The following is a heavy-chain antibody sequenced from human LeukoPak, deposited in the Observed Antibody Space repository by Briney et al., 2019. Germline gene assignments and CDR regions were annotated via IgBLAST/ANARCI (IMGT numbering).Heavy chain of an antibody. V-gene: IGHV4-61*01. D-gene: IGHD5-18*01. CDR2: IYYSGGT. CDR1: GGSVSSGSYY. Sequence: SETLSLTCTVSGGSVSSGSYYWGWIRQPPGKGLEWIGYIYYSGGTNYNPSLKSRVTISIDTSKNQFSLKLSSVTAADTAVFYCARGGGYSYGYAFDIWGQGTMVTVS. J-gene: IGHJ3*02. CDR3: ARGGGYSYGYAFDI.